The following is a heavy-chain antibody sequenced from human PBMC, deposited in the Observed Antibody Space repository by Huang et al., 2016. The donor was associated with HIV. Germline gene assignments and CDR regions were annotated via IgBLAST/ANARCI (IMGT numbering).Heavy chain of an antibody. CDR3: ARARGYYDSSVSYYFDY. CDR1: GGTFSSYA. CDR2: ISPSLGTA. Sequence: QVQLVQSGAEVKKPGSSVKVSCKASGGTFSSYAISWVRQAAGQGLEWMGWISPSLGTANYSKMFQGRGTITADESTSTAYMELSSLRSEDTAVYYCARARGYYDSSVSYYFDYWGQGTLVTVSS. J-gene: IGHJ4*02. D-gene: IGHD3-22*01. V-gene: IGHV1-69*13.